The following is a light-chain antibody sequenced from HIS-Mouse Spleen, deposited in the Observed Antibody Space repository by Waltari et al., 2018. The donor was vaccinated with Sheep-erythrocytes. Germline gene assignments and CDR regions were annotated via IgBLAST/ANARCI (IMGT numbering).Light chain of an antibody. J-gene: IGKJ3*01. CDR3: QQSYSTPQFT. Sequence: DIQMTQSPSSLSASVGDRVTITCRASQSISSYLNWYQQKPGKAPKLLIYAASSLQSGVPSRSSGSGSGTDFALTISSLQPEDFATYYCQQSYSTPQFTFGPGTKVDI. CDR1: QSISSY. V-gene: IGKV1-39*01. CDR2: AAS.